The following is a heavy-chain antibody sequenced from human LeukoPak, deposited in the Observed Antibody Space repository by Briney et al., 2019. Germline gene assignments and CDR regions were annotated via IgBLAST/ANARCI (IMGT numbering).Heavy chain of an antibody. CDR2: ISAYNGNT. D-gene: IGHD6-13*01. J-gene: IGHJ6*03. V-gene: IGHV1-18*01. Sequence: ASVKVSCKASGGTFSSYGISWVRQAPGQGLEWMGWISAYNGNTNYAQKLQGRVTMTTDTSTSTAYMELRSLRSDDTAVYYCARGILAAAGNYYYYYMDVWGKGTTVTISS. CDR3: ARGILAAAGNYYYYYMDV. CDR1: GGTFSSYG.